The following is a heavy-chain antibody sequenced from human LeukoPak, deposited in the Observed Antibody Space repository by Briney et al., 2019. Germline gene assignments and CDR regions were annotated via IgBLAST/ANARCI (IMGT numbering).Heavy chain of an antibody. CDR1: GYTFTSFA. CDR3: AREDEVGVFDY. CDR2: ISAYNGNT. J-gene: IGHJ4*02. Sequence: GASVKVSCKASGYTFTSFAMNWVRQAPGQGLEWMGWISAYNGNTNYAQKLQGRVTMTTDTSTSTAYMELRSLRSDDTAVYYCAREDEVGVFDYWGQGTLVTVSS. D-gene: IGHD1-26*01. V-gene: IGHV1-18*01.